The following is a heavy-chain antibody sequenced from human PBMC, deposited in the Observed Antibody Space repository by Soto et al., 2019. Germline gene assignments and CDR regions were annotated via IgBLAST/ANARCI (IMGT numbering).Heavy chain of an antibody. CDR3: ARVSTGIKAYGMDV. Sequence: GGSLRLSCAASGFTFSSYSMNWVRQAPGKGLEWVSSISSSSSYIYYADSVKGRFTISRDNAKNSLYLQMNSLRAEDTAVYYCARVSTGIKAYGMDVWGQGTTVTVSS. V-gene: IGHV3-21*01. CDR1: GFTFSSYS. D-gene: IGHD3-10*01. J-gene: IGHJ6*02. CDR2: ISSSSSYI.